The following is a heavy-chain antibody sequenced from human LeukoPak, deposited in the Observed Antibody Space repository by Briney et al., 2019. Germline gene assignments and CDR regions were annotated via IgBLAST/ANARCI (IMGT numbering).Heavy chain of an antibody. J-gene: IGHJ4*02. V-gene: IGHV4-59*01. CDR1: GGSITSYY. Sequence: SETLSLTCTVSGGSITSYYWSWIRQPPGKGLEWIGYIYYSGSTNYSPSLKSRVTISVDTSKNQFSLKLSSVTAADTAVYYCAREAAGTGYFDYWGQGTLVTVSS. CDR3: AREAAGTGYFDY. D-gene: IGHD6-13*01. CDR2: IYYSGST.